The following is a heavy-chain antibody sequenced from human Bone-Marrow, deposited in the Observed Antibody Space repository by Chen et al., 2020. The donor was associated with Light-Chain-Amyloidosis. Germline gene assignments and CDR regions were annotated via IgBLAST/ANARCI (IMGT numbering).Heavy chain of an antibody. D-gene: IGHD6-19*01. J-gene: IGHJ4*02. CDR2: IYHSGST. Sequence: GPGLVKPSGTLSLTCAVSRDSLSSSHWWSWVRQPPGKGLEWIGEIYHSGSTNYNPSLKSRVTISVDKSKNQFSLNLSSVTAADTAVYYCARAWGSSSGSLEYWGQGTLVTVSS. CDR3: ARAWGSSSGSLEY. V-gene: IGHV4-4*02. CDR1: RDSLSSSHW.